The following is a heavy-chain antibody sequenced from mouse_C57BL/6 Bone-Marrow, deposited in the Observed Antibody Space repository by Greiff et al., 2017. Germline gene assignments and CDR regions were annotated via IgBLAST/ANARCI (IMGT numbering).Heavy chain of an antibody. CDR1: GYTFTSYW. CDR2: IDPSDSYT. J-gene: IGHJ2*01. CDR3: ARDYYDY. V-gene: IGHV1-69*01. Sequence: QVQLQQPGAELVMPGASVKLSCKASGYTFTSYWMHWVKQRPGQGLEWIGEIDPSDSYTNYNQKFKGKATLTVDTSSSTAYMQLSSLTSEDSAVYYCARDYYDYWGQGTTLTVSS.